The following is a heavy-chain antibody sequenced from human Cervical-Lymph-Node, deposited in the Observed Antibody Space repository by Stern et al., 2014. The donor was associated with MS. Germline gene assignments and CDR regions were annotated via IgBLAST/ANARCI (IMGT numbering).Heavy chain of an antibody. V-gene: IGHV4-31*03. J-gene: IGHJ4*02. D-gene: IGHD6-13*01. CDR3: ARDDRGSSWYRFDF. CDR2: IYYSGST. Sequence: QVQLQESGPGVAKSSQTLSLTCTVSGGSISTDGYYWTWIRQHPGKGLEWIGYIYYSGSTYYNPSLKSRVTMSLDTSKNQFSLNLSSVTAADTAIYYCARDDRGSSWYRFDFWGQGTLVTVSS. CDR1: GGSISTDGYY.